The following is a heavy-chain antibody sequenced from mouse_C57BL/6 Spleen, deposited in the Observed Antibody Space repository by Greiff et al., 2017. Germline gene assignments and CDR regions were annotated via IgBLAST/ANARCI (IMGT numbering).Heavy chain of an antibody. J-gene: IGHJ2*01. Sequence: EVKVVESEGGLVQPGSSMKLSCTASGFTFSDYYMAWVRQVPEKGLEWVANINYDGSSTYYLDSLKSRFIISRDNAKNILYLQMSSLKSEDTATYYCARDLGDYYGSSYNYFDYWGQGTTLTVSS. CDR3: ARDLGDYYGSSYNYFDY. D-gene: IGHD1-1*01. CDR2: INYDGSST. CDR1: GFTFSDYY. V-gene: IGHV5-16*01.